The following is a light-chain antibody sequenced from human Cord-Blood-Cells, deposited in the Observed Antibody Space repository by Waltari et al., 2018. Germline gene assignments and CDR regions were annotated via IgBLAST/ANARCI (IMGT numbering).Light chain of an antibody. J-gene: IGLJ1*01. CDR1: SSDGGSYNL. CDR3: CSYAGSSTYV. CDR2: EVS. Sequence: QSALTQPASVSGSPGQSITIPCTGTSSDGGSYNLVSWYQQHPGKAPKLMIYEVSQRPLGVSNRFSGSKAGNTASLTISGLQAEDEADYYCCSYAGSSTYVFGTGTKVTVL. V-gene: IGLV2-23*02.